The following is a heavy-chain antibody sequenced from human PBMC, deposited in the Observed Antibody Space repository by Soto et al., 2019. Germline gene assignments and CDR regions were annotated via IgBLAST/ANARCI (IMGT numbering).Heavy chain of an antibody. V-gene: IGHV3-9*01. CDR2: ISWNSGNI. D-gene: IGHD6-19*01. Sequence: SLRLSCASSVFTFDDYAMHCVRQAPGKGLEWVSGISWNSGNIGYADSVKGRFTISRDNAKNSLYLQMNSLRTEDTALYFCAKDISFDSTAVAEKGHFQYWGQGTLVTVSS. CDR1: VFTFDDYA. J-gene: IGHJ4*02. CDR3: AKDISFDSTAVAEKGHFQY.